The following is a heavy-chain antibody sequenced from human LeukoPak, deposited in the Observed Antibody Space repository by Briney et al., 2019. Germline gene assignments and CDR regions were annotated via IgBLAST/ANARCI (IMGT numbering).Heavy chain of an antibody. Sequence: GSLRLSCAASGFTFSSYWMSWIRQPPGKGLEWIGSIYYSGSTYYNPSLKSRVTISVDPSKNQFSLNLSSVTAADTAVYYCAPPPYYYEANGYSVAWGQGTLVTVSS. D-gene: IGHD3-22*01. CDR1: GFTFSSYW. CDR2: IYYSGST. J-gene: IGHJ5*02. V-gene: IGHV4-39*07. CDR3: APPPYYYEANGYSVA.